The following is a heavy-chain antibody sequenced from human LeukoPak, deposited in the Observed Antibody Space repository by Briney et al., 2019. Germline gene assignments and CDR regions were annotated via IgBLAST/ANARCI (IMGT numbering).Heavy chain of an antibody. Sequence: SETLSLTCAVYGGSFSGYYWTWIRQTPGKGLEWIGEIHYSGSATYNPSLKSRVTTSVDTSKNQFSLTMNSVTAADTAVYYCARGQWFRAFWSRGTPVTVSS. CDR1: GGSFSGYY. D-gene: IGHD3-10*01. V-gene: IGHV4-34*01. J-gene: IGHJ4*02. CDR2: IHYSGSA. CDR3: ARGQWFRAF.